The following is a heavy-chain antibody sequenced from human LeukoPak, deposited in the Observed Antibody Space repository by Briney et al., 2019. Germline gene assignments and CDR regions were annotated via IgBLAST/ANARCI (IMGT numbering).Heavy chain of an antibody. V-gene: IGHV4-30-2*01. J-gene: IGHJ4*02. CDR3: ARGRTLFDY. CDR1: GGSISSGGYS. Sequence: PSETLSLTCTVSGGSISSGGYSWSWIPQPPGKGLEWIGYIYHSGSTYYNPSLKSRVTISVDRSKNQFSLKLSSVTAADTAVYYCARGRTLFDYWGQGTLVTVSS. CDR2: IYHSGST.